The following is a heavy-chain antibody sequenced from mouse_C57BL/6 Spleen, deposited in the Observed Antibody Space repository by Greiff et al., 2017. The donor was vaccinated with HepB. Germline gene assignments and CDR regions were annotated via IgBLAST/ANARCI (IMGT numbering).Heavy chain of an antibody. CDR3: ASYDGYLGAMDY. CDR2: ISSGSSTI. D-gene: IGHD2-3*01. CDR1: GFTFSDYG. Sequence: EVNVVESGGGLVKPGGSLKLSCAASGFTFSDYGMHWVRQAPEKGLEWVAYISSGSSTIYYADTVKGRFTIARDNAKNTLFLQRTSLKSEDTAMYYCASYDGYLGAMDYWGQGTSVTVSS. V-gene: IGHV5-17*01. J-gene: IGHJ4*01.